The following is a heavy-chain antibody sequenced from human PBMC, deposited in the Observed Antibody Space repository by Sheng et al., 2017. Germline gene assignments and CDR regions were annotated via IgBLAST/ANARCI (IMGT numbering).Heavy chain of an antibody. CDR3: ARGRDGYNTYFDY. V-gene: IGHV3-33*01. J-gene: IGHJ4*02. Sequence: QVQLVESGGGVVQPGRSLRLSCAASGFTFSSYGMHWVRQAPGKGLEWVAVIWYDGSNKYYADSVKGRFTISRDNSKNTLYLQMNSLRAEDTAVYYCARGRDGYNTYFDYWGQGTLVTVSS. D-gene: IGHD5-12*01. CDR1: GFTFSSYG. CDR2: IWYDGSNK.